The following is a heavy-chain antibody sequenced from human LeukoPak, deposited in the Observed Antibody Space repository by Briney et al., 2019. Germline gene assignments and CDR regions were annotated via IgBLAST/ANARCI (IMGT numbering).Heavy chain of an antibody. CDR1: GFPFSSYA. CDR2: ISGGKGNTYYA. D-gene: IGHD3-9*01. CDR3: AKFYDILAGYFDY. Sequence: PGGSLRLSCAASGFPFSSYAMNWVRQSPGKGLEWVSAISGGKGNTYYAYYADSVRGRFTISNDSYKTTLYLQMNSLRAEDTAVYYCAKFYDILAGYFDYWGQGTLVTVSS. V-gene: IGHV3-23*01. J-gene: IGHJ4*02.